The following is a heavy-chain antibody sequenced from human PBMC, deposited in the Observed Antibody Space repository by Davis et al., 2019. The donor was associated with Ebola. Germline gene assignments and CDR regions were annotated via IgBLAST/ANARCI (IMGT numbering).Heavy chain of an antibody. CDR1: GGTFNSYV. CDR2: ISPMYGEE. J-gene: IGHJ6*02. Sequence: SVKVSCKASGGTFNSYVISWVRQAPGQGLEWMGGISPMYGEENYAQKFQGRVTITADGSTSTAYMELSSLRSEDTAVYYCARGSLLWFGELSLYGMDVWGQGTTVTVSS. V-gene: IGHV1-69*13. D-gene: IGHD3-10*01. CDR3: ARGSLLWFGELSLYGMDV.